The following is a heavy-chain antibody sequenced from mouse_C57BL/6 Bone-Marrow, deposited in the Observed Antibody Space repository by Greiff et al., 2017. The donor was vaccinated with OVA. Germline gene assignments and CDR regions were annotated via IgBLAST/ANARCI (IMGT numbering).Heavy chain of an antibody. Sequence: EVQLVESGGDLVKPGGSLKLSCAASGFTFSSYGMSWVRQTPDKRLEWVATISSGGSYTYYPDSVKGRFTISRDNAKNTLYLQMSSLKSEDTAMYYCARHEAGPYYYAMDYWGRGTSVTVSS. CDR1: GFTFSSYG. CDR2: ISSGGSYT. V-gene: IGHV5-6*01. J-gene: IGHJ4*01. CDR3: ARHEAGPYYYAMDY.